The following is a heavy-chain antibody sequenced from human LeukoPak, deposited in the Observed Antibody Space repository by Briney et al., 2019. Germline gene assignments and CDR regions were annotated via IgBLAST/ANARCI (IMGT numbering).Heavy chain of an antibody. J-gene: IGHJ4*02. Sequence: GGSLRHSCAASGFTFSSYWMSWVRQAPGKGLEWVANIKQDGSEKYYVDSVKGRFTISRDNAKNSLYLQMNSLRAEDTAVYYCARGNDYGDYAEDFDYWGQGTLVTVSS. V-gene: IGHV3-7*01. D-gene: IGHD4-17*01. CDR1: GFTFSSYW. CDR3: ARGNDYGDYAEDFDY. CDR2: IKQDGSEK.